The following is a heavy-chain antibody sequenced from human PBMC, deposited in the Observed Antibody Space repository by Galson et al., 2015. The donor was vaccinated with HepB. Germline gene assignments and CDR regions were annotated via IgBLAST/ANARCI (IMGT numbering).Heavy chain of an antibody. CDR1: GFTFSSYA. V-gene: IGHV3-30-3*01. Sequence: SLRLSCAASGFTFSSYAMHWVRQAPGKGLEWVAVISYDGSNKYYADSVKGRFTISRDNSKNTLYLQMNSLRAEDTAVYYCARQQTIFGVVIMKGVSFGSGYWGQGTLVTVSS. CDR3: ARQQTIFGVVIMKGVSFGSGY. J-gene: IGHJ4*02. CDR2: ISYDGSNK. D-gene: IGHD3-3*01.